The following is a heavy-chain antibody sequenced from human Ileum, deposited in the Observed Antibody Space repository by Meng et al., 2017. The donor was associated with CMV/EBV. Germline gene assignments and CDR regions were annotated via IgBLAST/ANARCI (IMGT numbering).Heavy chain of an antibody. V-gene: IGHV4-30-4*01. CDR3: AIFHYDNSRSSNYFDS. Sequence: SISSGDAYWSWIRQPPGRGLEWIADMHYTGTAYYNPSLKSRVAIFVDMSNNHFSLKVSSITAADTAVYYCAIFHYDNSRSSNYFDSWGQGALVTVSS. CDR2: MHYTGTA. CDR1: SISSGDAY. D-gene: IGHD3-22*01. J-gene: IGHJ4*02.